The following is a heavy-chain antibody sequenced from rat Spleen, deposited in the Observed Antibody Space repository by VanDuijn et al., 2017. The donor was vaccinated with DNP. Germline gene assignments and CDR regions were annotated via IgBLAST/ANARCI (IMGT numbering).Heavy chain of an antibody. V-gene: IGHV5S23*01. CDR2: IGSPAYAP. Sequence: EVQLVESGGGLARPGRSQRLSCAASGFTFSAYYMAWVRQAPAKGLEWVAYIGSPAYAPYYTDSVKGRFAISRDNAKSTLYLQMNSLRSEDMATYYCVRWNSGHFDYWGQGVMVTVSS. J-gene: IGHJ2*01. CDR1: GFTFSAYY. CDR3: VRWNSGHFDY. D-gene: IGHD4-3*01.